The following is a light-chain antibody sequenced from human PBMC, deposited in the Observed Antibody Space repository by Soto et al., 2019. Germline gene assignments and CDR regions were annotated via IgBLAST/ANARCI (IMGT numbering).Light chain of an antibody. Sequence: QSVLAQPASVSGSPGQSITISCTGTSSDIGRYNYVSWFQQHPGKVPKLVIFEVNYRPSGVSDRFSGSKSGNTASLTITGLQAEDEADSYCTSCITDNTTCVLGSGTKVTVL. V-gene: IGLV2-14*01. CDR1: SSDIGRYNY. CDR3: TSCITDNTTCV. CDR2: EVN. J-gene: IGLJ1*01.